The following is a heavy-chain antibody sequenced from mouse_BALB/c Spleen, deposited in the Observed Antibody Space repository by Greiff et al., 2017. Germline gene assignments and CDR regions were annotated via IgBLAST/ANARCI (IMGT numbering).Heavy chain of an antibody. J-gene: IGHJ3*01. CDR3: ARRGGNYEIAY. Sequence: EVMLVESGGGLVQPGGSLKLSCAASGFTFSSYTMSWVRQTPEKRLEWVAYISNGGGSTYYPDTVKGRFTISRDNAKNTLYLQMSSLKSEDTAMYYCARRGGNYEIAYWGQGTLVTVSA. CDR2: ISNGGGST. V-gene: IGHV5-12-2*01. D-gene: IGHD2-1*01. CDR1: GFTFSSYT.